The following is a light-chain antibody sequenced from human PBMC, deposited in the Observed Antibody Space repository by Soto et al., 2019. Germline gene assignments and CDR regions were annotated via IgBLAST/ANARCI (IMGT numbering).Light chain of an antibody. CDR1: TSNIGTNT. V-gene: IGLV1-44*01. CDR3: AACDDSRSAWV. Sequence: QSVLTQPPSASGTPGQRVTISCSGSTSNIGTNTVNWYQQVPGTAPKLLIYSDNQRPSGVPVRFSGSKSDTSAALAISGLQSDDDAYYYCAACDDSRSAWVFGGGTKVTVL. CDR2: SDN. J-gene: IGLJ3*02.